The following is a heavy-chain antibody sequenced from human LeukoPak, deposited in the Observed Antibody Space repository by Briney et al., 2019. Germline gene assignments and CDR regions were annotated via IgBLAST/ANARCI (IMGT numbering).Heavy chain of an antibody. CDR3: ARHKPLLGVFDY. CDR1: GGSISSYY. J-gene: IGHJ4*02. V-gene: IGHV4-59*08. D-gene: IGHD3-10*01. CDR2: IYYSGST. Sequence: SETLSLTCTVSGGSISSYYWSWIRQPPGKGLEWIGYIYYSGSTNYNPSLKSRVTISVDTSKNQFSLKLSSVTAADTAVYYCARHKPLLGVFDYWGQGTLVTVSS.